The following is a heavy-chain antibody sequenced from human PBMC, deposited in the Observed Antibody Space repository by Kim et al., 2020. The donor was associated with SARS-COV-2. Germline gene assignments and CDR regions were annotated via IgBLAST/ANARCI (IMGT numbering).Heavy chain of an antibody. Sequence: DNTKYSQTFQGRVTIIRDTSASTAYMERTSLRSEDTAIYYCARGSGWAFDYWGQGTLVTVAS. CDR3: ARGSGWAFDY. V-gene: IGHV1-3*01. D-gene: IGHD6-19*01. J-gene: IGHJ4*02. CDR2: DNT.